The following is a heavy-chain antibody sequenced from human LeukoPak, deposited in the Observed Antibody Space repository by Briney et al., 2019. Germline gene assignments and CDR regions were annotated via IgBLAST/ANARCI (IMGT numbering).Heavy chain of an antibody. V-gene: IGHV4-59*01. CDR2: IYYSGST. CDR1: GGSFSGYY. D-gene: IGHD3-3*01. CDR3: ASMYYDFWSGFNWFDP. J-gene: IGHJ5*02. Sequence: SETLSLTCAVYGGSFSGYYWSWIRQPPGKGLEWIGYIYYSGSTNYNPSLKSRVTISVDTSKNQFSLKLSSVTAADTAVYYCASMYYDFWSGFNWFDPWGQGTLVTVSS.